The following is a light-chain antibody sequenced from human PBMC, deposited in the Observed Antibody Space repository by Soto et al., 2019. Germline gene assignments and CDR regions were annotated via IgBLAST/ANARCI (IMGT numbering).Light chain of an antibody. J-gene: IGKJ2*01. CDR3: MQVLQSPYT. CDR2: LGS. V-gene: IGKV2-28*01. CDR1: QSLLHSNGYNY. Sequence: EIVMTQSPLSLSVTPGEPASISCRSSQSLLHSNGYNYLDWYLQKPGQSPQLLIYLGSNRASGVPDRFSGSGSGTDFTLKISRVEAEDVGVYYCMQVLQSPYTFGQGTRLEIK.